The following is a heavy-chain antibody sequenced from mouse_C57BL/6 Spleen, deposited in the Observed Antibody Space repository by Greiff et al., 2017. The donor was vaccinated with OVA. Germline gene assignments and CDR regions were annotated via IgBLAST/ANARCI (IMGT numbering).Heavy chain of an antibody. Sequence: QVHVKQSGPELVKPGASVKISCKASGYAFSSSWMNWVKQRPGKGLEWIGRIYPGDGDTNYNGKFKGKATLTADKSSSTAYMQLSSLTSEDSAVYFCARAGGYRAMDYWGQGTSVTVSS. V-gene: IGHV1-82*01. J-gene: IGHJ4*01. CDR3: ARAGGYRAMDY. CDR2: IYPGDGDT. D-gene: IGHD2-2*01. CDR1: GYAFSSSW.